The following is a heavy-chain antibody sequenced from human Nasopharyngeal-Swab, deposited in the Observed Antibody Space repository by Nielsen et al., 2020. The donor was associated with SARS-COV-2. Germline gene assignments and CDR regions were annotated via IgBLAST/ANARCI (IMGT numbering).Heavy chain of an antibody. CDR2: ISAYNGNT. J-gene: IGHJ6*02. CDR1: GGTFSSYA. CDR3: ARTGYCSGGSCYPHYGMDV. D-gene: IGHD2-15*01. Sequence: ASVKVSCKASGGTFSSYAISWVRQAPGQGLEWMGWISAYNGNTNYAQKLQGRVTMTTDTSTSTAYMELRSLRSDDTAVYYCARTGYCSGGSCYPHYGMDVWGQGTTVTVSS. V-gene: IGHV1-18*01.